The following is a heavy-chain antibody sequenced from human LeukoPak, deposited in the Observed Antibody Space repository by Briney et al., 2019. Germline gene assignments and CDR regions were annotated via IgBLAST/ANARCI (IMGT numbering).Heavy chain of an antibody. J-gene: IGHJ4*02. CDR1: GFTFSFYW. CDR2: IQEDGGEK. Sequence: PGGSLRLSCAASGFTFSFYWMSWVRQAPGKGLELVAKIQEDGGEKRYVDSVKGRFTISRDNAENSLHLEMNSLRAEDTAIYYCAKVAGRKGYASGGYYPDYWGQGTLVTVSS. D-gene: IGHD3-22*01. V-gene: IGHV3-7*05. CDR3: AKVAGRKGYASGGYYPDY.